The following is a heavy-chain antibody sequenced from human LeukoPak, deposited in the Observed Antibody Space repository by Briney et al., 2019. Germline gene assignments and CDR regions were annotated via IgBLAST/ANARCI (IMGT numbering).Heavy chain of an antibody. V-gene: IGHV4-39*01. Sequence: PSETLSLTCTVSGASINSHSYYWGWIRQAPGKGLEWIGSVFYDGTSYSNPSLTSRAAVFVDTSRDQFSLDLSFVTAADTALYYCVTHISTNTGSFDSCGQGILVYVSS. D-gene: IGHD2-21*01. CDR2: VFYDGTS. CDR1: GASINSHSYY. J-gene: IGHJ4*02. CDR3: VTHISTNTGSFDS.